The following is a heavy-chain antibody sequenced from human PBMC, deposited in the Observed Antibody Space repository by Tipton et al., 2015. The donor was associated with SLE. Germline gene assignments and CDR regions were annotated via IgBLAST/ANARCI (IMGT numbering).Heavy chain of an antibody. Sequence: TLSLTCTVSGGSISSYYWSWIRQSPGKGLEWIGNIFYSGITNDNPSLKSRITISVDRSKTRFSLKLSSVTAADTAVYYCARESDHYDNSGKGPFDYWGQGTLVIVSS. CDR3: ARESDHYDNSGKGPFDY. V-gene: IGHV4-59*12. CDR2: IFYSGIT. J-gene: IGHJ4*02. CDR1: GGSISSYY. D-gene: IGHD3-22*01.